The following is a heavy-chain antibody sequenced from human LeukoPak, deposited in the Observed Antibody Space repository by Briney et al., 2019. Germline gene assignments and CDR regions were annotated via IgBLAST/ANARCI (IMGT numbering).Heavy chain of an antibody. CDR1: GGTFSSYA. Sequence: VASVKVSCKTSGGTFSSYAISWVRQAPGQGLEWMGGIIPIFGTANYAQKFQGRVTITTDESTSTAYMELSSLGSEDTAVYYCARAETGLRFLEWFAYWGQGTLVTVSS. CDR3: ARAETGLRFLEWFAY. CDR2: IIPIFGTA. V-gene: IGHV1-69*05. J-gene: IGHJ4*02. D-gene: IGHD3-3*01.